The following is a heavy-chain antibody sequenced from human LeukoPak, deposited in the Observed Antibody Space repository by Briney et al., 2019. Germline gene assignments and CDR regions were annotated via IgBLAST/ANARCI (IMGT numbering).Heavy chain of an antibody. Sequence: SETLSLTCAVYGGSFSGYYWSWIRQPPGKGLEWIGEINHSGSTNYNPSLKSRVTISVDTSKNQFSLKLSSVTAADTAVYYCARVGNYYDILTGYALTDAFDIWGQGIMVTVSS. D-gene: IGHD3-9*01. V-gene: IGHV4-34*01. CDR1: GGSFSGYY. CDR3: ARVGNYYDILTGYALTDAFDI. CDR2: INHSGST. J-gene: IGHJ3*02.